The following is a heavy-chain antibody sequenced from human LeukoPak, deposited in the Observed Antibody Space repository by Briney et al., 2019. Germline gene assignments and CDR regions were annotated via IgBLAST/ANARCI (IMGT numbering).Heavy chain of an antibody. Sequence: SVKVSCKASGFTFTSSAMQWVRQARGQRLEWIGWIVVGSGNTNYAQKFQERVTITRDMSTSTAYMELSSLRSEDTAVYYCAAHYYDSSGYIDWGQGTLVTVSS. V-gene: IGHV1-58*02. CDR3: AAHYYDSSGYID. D-gene: IGHD3-22*01. J-gene: IGHJ4*02. CDR1: GFTFTSSA. CDR2: IVVGSGNT.